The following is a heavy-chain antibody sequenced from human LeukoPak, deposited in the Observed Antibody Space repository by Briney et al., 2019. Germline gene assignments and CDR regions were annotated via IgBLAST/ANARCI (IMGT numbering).Heavy chain of an antibody. V-gene: IGHV4-38-2*01. CDR1: GYSISSGYY. CDR2: IYHSGST. D-gene: IGHD6-13*01. Sequence: SETLSLTCAVSGYSISSGYYWGWIRQPPGKGLEWIGSIYHSGSTYYNPSLKCRVTISVDTSKNQFSLKLSSVTAADTAVYYCARQSVAAAGDFDYWGQGTLVTVSS. CDR3: ARQSVAAAGDFDY. J-gene: IGHJ4*02.